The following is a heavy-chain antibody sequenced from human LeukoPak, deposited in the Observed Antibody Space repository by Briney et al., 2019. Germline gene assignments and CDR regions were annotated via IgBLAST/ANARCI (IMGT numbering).Heavy chain of an antibody. CDR1: GYTFTSYG. CDR2: INPNSGGT. Sequence: ASVKASCKASGYTFTSYGISWVRQAPGQGLEWMGRINPNSGGTNYAQKFQGRVTMTRDTSISTAYMELSRLRSDDTAVYYCARHRITMIVENEWGQGTLVTVSS. J-gene: IGHJ4*02. V-gene: IGHV1-2*06. D-gene: IGHD3-22*01. CDR3: ARHRITMIVENE.